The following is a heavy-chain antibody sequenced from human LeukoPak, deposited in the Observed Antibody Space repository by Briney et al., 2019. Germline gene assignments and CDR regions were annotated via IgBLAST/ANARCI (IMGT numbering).Heavy chain of an antibody. Sequence: SQTLSLTCAISGDSVSNSSAAWNWIRQSPSRGLEWLGRTYYRSKWYNDYAISVKSRITIKSDTSQNQFSLQLNSVTPEDTAVYYCARETTAYNWFDPWGQGTLVIVSS. D-gene: IGHD4-17*01. V-gene: IGHV6-1*01. CDR1: GDSVSNSSAA. J-gene: IGHJ5*02. CDR3: ARETTAYNWFDP. CDR2: TYYRSKWYN.